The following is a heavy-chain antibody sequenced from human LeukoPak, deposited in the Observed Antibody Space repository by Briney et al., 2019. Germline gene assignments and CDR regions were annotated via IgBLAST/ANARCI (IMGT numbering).Heavy chain of an antibody. CDR3: ARRDISSGWSFDY. CDR1: GGSISNYH. D-gene: IGHD6-19*01. V-gene: IGHV4-4*07. Sequence: ASETLSLTCTVSGGSISNYHWSWIRQPAGKGLEWIGRIHTSGSTNYNPPLKSRVTMSIDTPENHLSLTKRSVTAADTAVYYCARRDISSGWSFDYWGQGTLVTVSS. CDR2: IHTSGST. J-gene: IGHJ4*02.